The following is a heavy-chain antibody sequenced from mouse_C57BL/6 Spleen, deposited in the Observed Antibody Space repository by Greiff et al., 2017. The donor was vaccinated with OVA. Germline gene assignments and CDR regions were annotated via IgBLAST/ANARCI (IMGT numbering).Heavy chain of an antibody. V-gene: IGHV1-69*01. J-gene: IGHJ1*03. CDR2: LDPSDSYT. D-gene: IGHD1-1*01. CDR1: GYTFTSYW. Sequence: QVQLQQPGAELVMPGASVKLSCKASGYTFTSYWMHWVKQRPGQGLEWIGELDPSDSYTNYNHKFKGKSTLTVDKSSSTAYMQLSSLTSEDSAVYYCARFAATVVDFDVWGTGTTVTVSS. CDR3: ARFAATVVDFDV.